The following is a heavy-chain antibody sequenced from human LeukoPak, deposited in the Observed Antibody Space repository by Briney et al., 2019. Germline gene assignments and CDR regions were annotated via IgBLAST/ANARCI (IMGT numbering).Heavy chain of an antibody. J-gene: IGHJ3*02. D-gene: IGHD3-22*01. CDR1: GGSISSYY. CDR3: ARRDRVGAFDI. V-gene: IGHV4-59*05. Sequence: MASETLSLTCTVSGGSISSYYWSWIRQPPGKGLEWIGSIYYSGSTYYNPSLKSRVTISVDTSKNQFSLRLSSVTAADTAVYYCARRDRVGAFDIWGQGTMVTVSS. CDR2: IYYSGST.